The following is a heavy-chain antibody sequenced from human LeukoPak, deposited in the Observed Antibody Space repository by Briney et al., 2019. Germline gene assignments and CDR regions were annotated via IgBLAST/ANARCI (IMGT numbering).Heavy chain of an antibody. CDR1: GGSISSSSYY. V-gene: IGHV4-39*07. CDR2: IYYSGST. CDR3: ARSLGKGDSWRNWFDP. Sequence: SETLSLTCTVSGGSISSSSYYWGWIRQPPGKGLEWIGSIYYSGSTYYNPSLKSRVTISVDTSKNQFSLKLSSVTAADTAVYYCARSLGKGDSWRNWFDPWGQGTLVTVSS. J-gene: IGHJ5*02. D-gene: IGHD3-22*01.